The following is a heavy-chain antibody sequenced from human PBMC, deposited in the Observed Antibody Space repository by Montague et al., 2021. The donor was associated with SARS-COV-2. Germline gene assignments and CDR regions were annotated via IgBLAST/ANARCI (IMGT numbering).Heavy chain of an antibody. Sequence: SETLSLTCTVSGGSISSSSYYWGWIRQPPGKRLECIGSFHHSGSTYYHSSLKSRVTISVDTSKNQFSLKLSSVTAADTAVYYCVRSWGQWLLWWYYFDYGGQGTLVTVSS. CDR3: VRSWGQWLLWWYYFDY. CDR1: GGSISSSSYY. V-gene: IGHV4-39*01. J-gene: IGHJ4*02. D-gene: IGHD6-19*01. CDR2: FHHSGST.